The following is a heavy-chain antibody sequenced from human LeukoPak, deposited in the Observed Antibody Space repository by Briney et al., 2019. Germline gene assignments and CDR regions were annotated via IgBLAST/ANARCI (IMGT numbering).Heavy chain of an antibody. V-gene: IGHV1-2*02. D-gene: IGHD1-26*01. CDR1: GYTFTGYY. CDR2: INPNSGGT. Sequence: GASVKVSCKASGYTFTGYYMHWVRQAPGQGLEWMGWINPNSGGTNYAQKFQGRVTMTRDTSISTVYMELSSLRSEDTAVYYCAREALGSGSYSSLGYWGQGTLVTVSS. J-gene: IGHJ4*02. CDR3: AREALGSGSYSSLGY.